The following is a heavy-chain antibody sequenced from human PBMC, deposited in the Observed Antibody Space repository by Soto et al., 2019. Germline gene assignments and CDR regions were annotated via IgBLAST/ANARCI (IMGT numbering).Heavy chain of an antibody. CDR3: ARAIRTWNYEIQSYYFDY. CDR2: MNPGTGNT. CDR1: GYTFPNYD. V-gene: IGHV1-8*01. D-gene: IGHD1-7*01. J-gene: IGHJ4*02. Sequence: ASVKVSCKASGYTFPNYDINWVRQATGQGLEWMGWMNPGTGNTGYAQKFQGRVTMTRNTSISTAYLELTSLRSEDTAVYYCARAIRTWNYEIQSYYFDYWGQGTLVTVSS.